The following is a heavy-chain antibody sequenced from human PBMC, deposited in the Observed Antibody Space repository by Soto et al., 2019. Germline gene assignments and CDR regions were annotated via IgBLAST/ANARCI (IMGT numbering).Heavy chain of an antibody. J-gene: IGHJ5*02. Sequence: SETLSLTCAVSGYSISSGYYWGWIRQPPGKGLEWFGYIYHSGSTYYNPSLKSRVTISVDTSKNQFSLKLSSVTAADTAVYYCARGRSITNDWFDPWGQGTLVTVSS. V-gene: IGHV4-38-2*01. CDR2: IYHSGST. D-gene: IGHD3-10*01. CDR3: ARGRSITNDWFDP. CDR1: GYSISSGYY.